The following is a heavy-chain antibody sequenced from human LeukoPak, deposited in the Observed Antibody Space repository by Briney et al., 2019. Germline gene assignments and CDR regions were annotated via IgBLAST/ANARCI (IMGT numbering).Heavy chain of an antibody. D-gene: IGHD3-22*01. CDR1: GGSISSYY. J-gene: IGHJ5*02. Sequence: PSETLSLTCTVSGGSISSYYWSWIRQPPGKGLEWIGYIYYSGSTNYNPSLKSRVTISVDTSKNQFSLKLSSVTAADTAVYYCARLGERKYTYYYDSSGYSGFDPWGQGTLVTVSS. CDR3: ARLGERKYTYYYDSSGYSGFDP. CDR2: IYYSGST. V-gene: IGHV4-59*12.